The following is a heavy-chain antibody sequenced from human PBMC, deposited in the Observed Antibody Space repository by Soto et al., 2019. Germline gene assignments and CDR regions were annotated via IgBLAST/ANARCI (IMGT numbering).Heavy chain of an antibody. V-gene: IGHV1-46*01. D-gene: IGHD6-6*01. CDR1: GYTFTSYY. Sequence: GASVKVSCKASGYTFTSYYMHWVRQAPGQGLEWMGIINPSGGSTSYAQKFQGRVTMTRDTSTSTVYMELSSLRSEDTAVYYCAKQYSSSWGNYYYYGMDVWGQGATVTVSS. CDR2: INPSGGST. CDR3: AKQYSSSWGNYYYYGMDV. J-gene: IGHJ6*02.